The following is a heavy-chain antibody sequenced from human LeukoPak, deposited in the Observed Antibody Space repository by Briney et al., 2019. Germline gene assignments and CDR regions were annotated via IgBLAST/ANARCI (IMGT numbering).Heavy chain of an antibody. CDR1: GYTFTDYY. J-gene: IGHJ4*02. Sequence: ASVKVSCKASGYTFTDYYVHWVRQAPGQGLEWMGWINPHSGDTNYAQKFQGRVTMTRDTSISTAYMELSRMRYDDTAVYYCARVVPNLLHFDYWGQGTLVTVSS. CDR3: ARVVPNLLHFDY. V-gene: IGHV1-2*02. D-gene: IGHD3-10*01. CDR2: INPHSGDT.